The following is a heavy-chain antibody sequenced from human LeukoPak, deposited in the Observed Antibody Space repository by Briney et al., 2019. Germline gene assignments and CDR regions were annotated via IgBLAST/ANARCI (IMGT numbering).Heavy chain of an antibody. CDR2: IKPNSGGT. CDR1: GYTFTGYD. CDR3: ARVGRWLQAFDY. J-gene: IGHJ4*02. Sequence: ASVKLSCKASGYTFTGYDMHWVRQAPGQGLEWMGWIKPNSGGTNYAQKFQGRVTMTRDTSISTAYMELSRLRSDDTAVYYCARVGRWLQAFDYWGQGTLVTVSS. D-gene: IGHD5-24*01. V-gene: IGHV1-2*02.